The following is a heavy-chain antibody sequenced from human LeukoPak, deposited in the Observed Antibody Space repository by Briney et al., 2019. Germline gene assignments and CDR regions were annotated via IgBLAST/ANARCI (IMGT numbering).Heavy chain of an antibody. D-gene: IGHD3-22*01. CDR3: ARVAHLYYDSSGYYYAY. V-gene: IGHV1-2*02. Sequence: ASVKVSCKASGYTFTGYYMHWVRQAPGQGLEWMGWINPNSGGTNYAQKFQGRVTMTRDTSISTAYMELSSLRSEDTAVYYCARVAHLYYDSSGYYYAYWGQGTLVTVSS. CDR1: GYTFTGYY. CDR2: INPNSGGT. J-gene: IGHJ4*02.